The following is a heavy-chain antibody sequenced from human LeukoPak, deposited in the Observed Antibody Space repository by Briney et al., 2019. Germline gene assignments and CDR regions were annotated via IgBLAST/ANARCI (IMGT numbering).Heavy chain of an antibody. CDR1: GYSISSGYY. J-gene: IGHJ6*03. V-gene: IGHV4-38-2*01. CDR2: LYHSDSI. CDR3: ALQHDSYHYYYVDV. Sequence: SETLSLTCAVSGYSISSGYYWIWIRQPPGKGLEWTGSLYHSDSIYYNPSLESRVTMSVDTSKNQFSLKLSVATAADTAVYCCALQHDSYHYYYVDVWGTGTTATVSS. D-gene: IGHD5-18*01.